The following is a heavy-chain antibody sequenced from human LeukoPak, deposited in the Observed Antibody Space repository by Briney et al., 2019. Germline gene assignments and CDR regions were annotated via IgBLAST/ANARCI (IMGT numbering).Heavy chain of an antibody. CDR2: ISSSGSTI. CDR1: GFTFSDYY. J-gene: IGHJ5*02. D-gene: IGHD3-10*01. CDR3: AGAAANGSAYNWFEP. V-gene: IGHV3-11*01. Sequence: RGSLRLSCAASGFTFSDYYTSGIPHAPGKGLEWVSYISSSGSTIYYADSVKGRFTISRDKAKNSLYLQMNRLRAEDTAVYYCAGAAANGSAYNWFEPWGQGTLVTVSS.